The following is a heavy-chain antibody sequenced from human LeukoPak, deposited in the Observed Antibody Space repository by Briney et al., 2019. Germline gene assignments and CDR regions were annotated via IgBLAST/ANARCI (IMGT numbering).Heavy chain of an antibody. CDR3: ARDLGATIPHWYFDL. D-gene: IGHD5-12*01. V-gene: IGHV3-21*01. CDR2: ISSSSSYI. Sequence: GGSLRLSCAASGSTFSSYSMTWVRQAPGKGLEWVSSISSSSSYIYYADSVKGRFTISRDNAKNSLYLQMNSLRAEDTAVYYCARDLGATIPHWYFDLWGRGTLVTVSS. CDR1: GSTFSSYS. J-gene: IGHJ2*01.